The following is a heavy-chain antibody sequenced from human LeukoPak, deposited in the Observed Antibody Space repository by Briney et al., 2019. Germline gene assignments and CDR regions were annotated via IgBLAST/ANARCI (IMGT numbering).Heavy chain of an antibody. J-gene: IGHJ4*02. CDR3: ARSIVGATIRPFDY. CDR2: IYYSGST. D-gene: IGHD1-26*01. Sequence: SETLSLTCTFSGDSISRYYWGWLRQPPGKGLEWIGYIYYSGSTYYNPSLKSRVTISVDTSKNQFSLKLSSVTAADTAVYYCARSIVGATIRPFDYWGQGTLVTVSS. CDR1: GDSISRYY. V-gene: IGHV4-59*06.